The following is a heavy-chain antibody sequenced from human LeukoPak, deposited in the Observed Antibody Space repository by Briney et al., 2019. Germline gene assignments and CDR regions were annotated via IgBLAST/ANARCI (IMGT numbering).Heavy chain of an antibody. CDR2: IKQDGTEK. D-gene: IGHD3-16*01. CDR1: GFTFTTYW. V-gene: IGHV3-7*03. J-gene: IGHJ6*03. CDR3: AKGGGGRLIYYYYMDV. Sequence: GGSLRLSCAASGFTFTTYWMSWVRQAPGKGLEWVANIKQDGTEKYYVDSVKGRFTISRDNAKNSLYLQMNSLRAEDMALYYCAKGGGGRLIYYYYMDVWGKGTTVTVSS.